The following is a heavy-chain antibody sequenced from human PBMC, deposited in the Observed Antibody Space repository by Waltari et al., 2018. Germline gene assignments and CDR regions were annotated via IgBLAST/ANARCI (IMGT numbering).Heavy chain of an antibody. CDR2: IIPILGIA. CDR3: ARDHSNWGYGLDAFDI. D-gene: IGHD7-27*01. V-gene: IGHV1-69*04. J-gene: IGHJ3*02. CDR1: GGTFSSYA. Sequence: QVQLVQSGAEVKKPGSSVKVSCKASGGTFSSYAISWVRQAPGQGLEWMGGIIPILGIANYAQKFQGRVTITADESTSTAYMELSSLRSEDTAVYYCARDHSNWGYGLDAFDIWGQGTMVTVSS.